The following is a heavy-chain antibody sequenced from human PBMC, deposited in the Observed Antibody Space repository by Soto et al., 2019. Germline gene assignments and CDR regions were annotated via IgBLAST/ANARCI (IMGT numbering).Heavy chain of an antibody. Sequence: GGSLRLSCAASGFTFSSYGMHWVRQAPGKGLEWVAVIWYDGSNKYYADSVKGRFTISRDNSKNTLYLQMNSLRAEDTAVYYCARGRHYDYVWGSYRNDAFDIWGQGTMVTVSS. CDR2: IWYDGSNK. J-gene: IGHJ3*02. CDR3: ARGRHYDYVWGSYRNDAFDI. D-gene: IGHD3-16*02. V-gene: IGHV3-33*01. CDR1: GFTFSSYG.